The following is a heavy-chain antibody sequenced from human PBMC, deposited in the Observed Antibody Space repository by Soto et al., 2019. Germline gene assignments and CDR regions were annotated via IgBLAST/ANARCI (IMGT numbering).Heavy chain of an antibody. CDR1: GGSISSSSYY. CDR3: ARLARPSYHFDY. V-gene: IGHV4-39*01. J-gene: IGHJ4*02. Sequence: PSETLSLTCTVSGGSISSSSYYWGWIRQPPGKGLEWIGSIYYSGSTYYNPSLKSRVTISVDTSKNQFSLKLSSVTAADTAVYYCARLARPSYHFDYWGQGTLVTVSS. CDR2: IYYSGST.